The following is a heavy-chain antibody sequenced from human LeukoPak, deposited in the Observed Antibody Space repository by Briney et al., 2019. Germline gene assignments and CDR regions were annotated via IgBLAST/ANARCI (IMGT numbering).Heavy chain of an antibody. V-gene: IGHV5-51*01. CDR3: AGRPATHSFDF. CDR1: GFSFTSSW. J-gene: IGHJ4*02. D-gene: IGHD2-15*01. Sequence: GESLKISCKGSGFSFTSSWIGWVRQMPGKGLEWMGIIYPVDSDTRYSPSFQGQVTISADKSISTAYLQWSSLKASDTAIYYCAGRPATHSFDFWGQGTLVTVPS. CDR2: IYPVDSDT.